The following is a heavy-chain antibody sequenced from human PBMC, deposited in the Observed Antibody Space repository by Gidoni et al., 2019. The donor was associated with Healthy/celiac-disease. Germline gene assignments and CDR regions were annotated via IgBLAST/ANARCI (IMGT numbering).Heavy chain of an antibody. D-gene: IGHD1-26*01. J-gene: IGHJ5*02. Sequence: ELQLVESGGGLVQPGVSLRLPCAASGFTFSRYDMHWVRQATGKGLAWVSAMGTAGDTYYPGSVKGRFTISRENAKNSLYLKMNSLRAGDTAVYYCARLQTGGWFDPWGQGTLVTVSS. CDR3: ARLQTGGWFDP. CDR1: GFTFSRYD. V-gene: IGHV3-13*01. CDR2: MGTAGDT.